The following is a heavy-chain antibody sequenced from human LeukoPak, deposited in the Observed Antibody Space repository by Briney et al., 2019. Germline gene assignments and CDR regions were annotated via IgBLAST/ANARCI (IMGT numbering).Heavy chain of an antibody. CDR3: AREGGPYRPLDY. V-gene: IGHV4-4*02. CDR2: VNLQGST. CDR1: GGSITNTNY. J-gene: IGHJ4*02. Sequence: SGTLSLTCGVSGGSITNTNYWTWVRQPPGKGLEWMGEVNLQGSTNYNPSLMGRVAISVDTSEHHISLQLTSVTAADTAVYYCAREGGPYRPLDYSGQGTLVTVSS.